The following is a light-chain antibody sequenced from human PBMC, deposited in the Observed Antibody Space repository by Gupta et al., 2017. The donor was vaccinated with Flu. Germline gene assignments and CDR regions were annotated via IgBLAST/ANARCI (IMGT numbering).Light chain of an antibody. Sequence: PSTLSASVGVTVTSTCRASQSISNWYAWYQQKPGKAPNLLIYKASSVESGAPSRFSGSGSGAXSPLTIXSLQPDDLATYYRQHDYNYSRTFGXGTKMEIK. CDR2: KAS. CDR3: QHDYNYSRT. V-gene: IGKV1-5*03. CDR1: QSISNW. J-gene: IGKJ2*01.